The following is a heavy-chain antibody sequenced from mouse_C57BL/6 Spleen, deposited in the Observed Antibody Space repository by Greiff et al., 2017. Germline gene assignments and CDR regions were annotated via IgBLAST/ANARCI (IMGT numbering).Heavy chain of an antibody. D-gene: IGHD1-1*01. Sequence: VQLQQSGAELVKPGASVKISCKASGYAFSSYWMNWVKQRPGKGLEWIGQIYPGDGDTNYNGKLKGKATLTADKSSSTAYMQLSSLTSEDSAVYFCARKGGLRSAMDYWGQGTSVTVSS. CDR2: IYPGDGDT. J-gene: IGHJ4*01. CDR3: ARKGGLRSAMDY. V-gene: IGHV1-80*01. CDR1: GYAFSSYW.